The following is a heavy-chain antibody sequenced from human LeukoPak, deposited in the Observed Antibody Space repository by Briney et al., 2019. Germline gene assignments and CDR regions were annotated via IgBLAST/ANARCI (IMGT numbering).Heavy chain of an antibody. CDR3: ARDLVWTGTYFFDI. V-gene: IGHV1-46*01. CDR2: INPSGGST. CDR1: GYTLTSYY. D-gene: IGHD1-1*01. J-gene: IGHJ3*02. Sequence: ASVKVSCKASGYTLTSYYMHWVRQAPGQGLEWMGIINPSGGSTSYAQKFQGRVTMTRVMSTSTVYMELSSLRSEDTAVYYCARDLVWTGTYFFDIWGQGTMVTVSS.